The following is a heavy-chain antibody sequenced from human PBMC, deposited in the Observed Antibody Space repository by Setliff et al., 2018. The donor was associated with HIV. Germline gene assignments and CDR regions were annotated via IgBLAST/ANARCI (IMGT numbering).Heavy chain of an antibody. CDR2: VNHSGST. CDR1: GGSLSGSY. CDR3: ARDVSGSPFDY. V-gene: IGHV4-34*01. D-gene: IGHD1-26*01. J-gene: IGHJ4*02. Sequence: SETLSLTCGVSGGSLSGSYWSWIRQSPEKGLEWIGEVNHSGSTNYHPSLKSRVTISVDTSKNQFFLKLSSVAAADTAVYYCARDVSGSPFDYWGQGTQGTVS.